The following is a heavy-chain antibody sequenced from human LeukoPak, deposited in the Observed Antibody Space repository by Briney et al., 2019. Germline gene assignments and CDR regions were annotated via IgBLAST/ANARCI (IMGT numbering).Heavy chain of an antibody. CDR3: AREYYGSGSYYAPVTDY. D-gene: IGHD3-10*01. J-gene: IGHJ4*02. Sequence: GAPVKVSCKASGYTFTSYGISWVRQAPGQGLEWMGWISAYNGNTNYAQKLQGRVTMTTDTSTSTAYMELRSLRSDDTAVYYCAREYYGSGSYYAPVTDYWGQGTLVTVSS. CDR1: GYTFTSYG. V-gene: IGHV1-18*01. CDR2: ISAYNGNT.